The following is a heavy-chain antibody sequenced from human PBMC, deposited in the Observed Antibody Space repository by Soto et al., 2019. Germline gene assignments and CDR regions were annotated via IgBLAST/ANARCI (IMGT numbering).Heavy chain of an antibody. V-gene: IGHV4-59*01. Sequence: WTWIRQPPGKGLEWIGYIFSSGNTNYNPSLKSRATISLDTSKNEFSLKLTSVTAADTAVYYCARVGGYSGYAAHWGQGALVTVSS. CDR3: ARVGGYSGYAAH. D-gene: IGHD5-12*01. CDR2: IFSSGNT. J-gene: IGHJ4*02.